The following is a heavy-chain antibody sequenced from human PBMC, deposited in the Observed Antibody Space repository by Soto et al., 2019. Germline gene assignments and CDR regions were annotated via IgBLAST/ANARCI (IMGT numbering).Heavy chain of an antibody. Sequence: QVPLVQSGAEVKKPGASVNVSCKASGYTFTRYGISWVRQAPGQGLEWMGWISAHNGNTNYAQKFQGRLTMTTDTSTSTAYMELRSLRSDDTAIYYCAREVSRQGYPGKEYYFWSAYPSGWYDPWGQGTLVTVSS. CDR1: GYTFTRYG. D-gene: IGHD3-3*01. J-gene: IGHJ5*02. CDR2: ISAHNGNT. V-gene: IGHV1-18*01. CDR3: AREVSRQGYPGKEYYFWSAYPSGWYDP.